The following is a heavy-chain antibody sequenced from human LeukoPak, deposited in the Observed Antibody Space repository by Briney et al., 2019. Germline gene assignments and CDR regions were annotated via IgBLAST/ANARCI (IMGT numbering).Heavy chain of an antibody. V-gene: IGHV3-23*01. D-gene: IGHD6-13*01. CDR1: GFTFTSYA. Sequence: GGSLRLSCAASGFTFTSYAMSWVRQAPGKGLEWVSGIGGSGSSPYYADSVKGRFTISRDNFKNTLYLQMNSLRAEDTAVYYCAKDRGLFGSSWNLGLDYWGQGTLVTVSS. CDR2: IGGSGSSP. CDR3: AKDRGLFGSSWNLGLDY. J-gene: IGHJ4*02.